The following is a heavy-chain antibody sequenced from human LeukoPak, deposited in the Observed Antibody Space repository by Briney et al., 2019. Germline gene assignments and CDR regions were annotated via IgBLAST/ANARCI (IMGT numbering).Heavy chain of an antibody. V-gene: IGHV4-61*02. CDR1: GGSVTSGNYY. CDR3: AREPPGY. J-gene: IGHJ4*02. Sequence: SETLPLTCTVSGGSVTSGNYYWNWIRQPAGKGLEWIGRIYTNGGASYNPSLKSRVTISIDASKNQFSLKLSSVTVADTAVYYCAREPPGYWGQGILVTVSS. CDR2: IYTNGGA.